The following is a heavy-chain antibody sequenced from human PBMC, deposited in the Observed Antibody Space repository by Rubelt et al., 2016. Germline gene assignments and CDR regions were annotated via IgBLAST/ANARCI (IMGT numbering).Heavy chain of an antibody. V-gene: IGHV3-74*01. D-gene: IGHD3-10*01. Sequence: GGGLVQPGGSLRLSCAASGFSFSMYWMHWVRQVPGKGLVWVSRIYSDVSSTTYADSVKGRFTISRDNAKNTLYLQMNSLRAEDTAVYYCARDHVSSALDYWGQGTLVTVSS. CDR1: GFSFSMYW. CDR2: IYSDVSST. J-gene: IGHJ4*02. CDR3: ARDHVSSALDY.